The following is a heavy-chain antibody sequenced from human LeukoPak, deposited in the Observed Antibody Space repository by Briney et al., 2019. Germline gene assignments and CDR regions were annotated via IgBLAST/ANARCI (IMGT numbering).Heavy chain of an antibody. D-gene: IGHD2-21*02. J-gene: IGHJ6*02. Sequence: GESLKISCKGSGYSFTSYWIGWVRQMPGKGLEWMGIIYPGDSDTRYSPSFQGQVTISADKSISTAYLQWSSLKASDTAMYYCARQVVVVTATDYYYYGMDVWAKGPRSPSP. CDR3: ARQVVVVTATDYYYYGMDV. CDR2: IYPGDSDT. CDR1: GYSFTSYW. V-gene: IGHV5-51*01.